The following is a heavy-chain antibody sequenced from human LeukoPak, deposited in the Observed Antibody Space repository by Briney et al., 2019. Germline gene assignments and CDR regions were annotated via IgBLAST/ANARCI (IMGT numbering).Heavy chain of an antibody. D-gene: IGHD2-15*01. CDR2: IYYSGST. V-gene: IGHV4-39*01. CDR1: GGSISSSSYY. J-gene: IGHJ4*02. Sequence: SQTLSLTCTVSGGSISSSSYYWGWIRQPPGKGLEWIGGIYYSGSTYYHPSLKSRVTISVDTSKNQFSLKLSSVTAADSPVNYCASVDPVGYCSGGSCAGRRKGVIDYWGQGTLVTVSS. CDR3: ASVDPVGYCSGGSCAGRRKGVIDY.